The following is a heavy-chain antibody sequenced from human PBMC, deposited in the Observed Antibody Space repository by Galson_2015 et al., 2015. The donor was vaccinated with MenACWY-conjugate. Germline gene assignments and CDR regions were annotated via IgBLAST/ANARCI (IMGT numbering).Heavy chain of an antibody. Sequence: ESGPGLVKPSETLSLTCAISGDSISSNVWWNWVRQPPGEGLEWIAEISHTGSTNYNPSLKSRVTMSVDTSKNQFSLKLISVTAADTAVYYCASPHPGLGGGSWFDPWGQGSLVTVSS. J-gene: IGHJ5*02. D-gene: IGHD3-16*01. CDR3: ASPHPGLGGGSWFDP. CDR2: ISHTGST. CDR1: GDSISSNVW. V-gene: IGHV4-4*02.